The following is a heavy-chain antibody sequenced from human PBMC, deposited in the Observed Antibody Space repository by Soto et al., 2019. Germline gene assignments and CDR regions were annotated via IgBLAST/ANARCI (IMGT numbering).Heavy chain of an antibody. V-gene: IGHV4-31*03. CDR2: IYYSGST. CDR1: GDSISSGGYY. D-gene: IGHD3-3*01. J-gene: IGHJ4*02. Sequence: SETLSLTCTVCGDSISSGGYYWSWIRQHPGKGLEWIGYIYYSGSTYYNPSLKSRVTISVDTSKNQFSLKLSSVTAADTAVYYCASYPPYDFWSGYIGWGQGTLVTVSS. CDR3: ASYPPYDFWSGYIG.